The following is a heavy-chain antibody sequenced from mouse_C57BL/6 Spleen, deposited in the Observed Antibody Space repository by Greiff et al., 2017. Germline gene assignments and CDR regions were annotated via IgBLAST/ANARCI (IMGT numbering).Heavy chain of an antibody. CDR1: GYTFTSYW. J-gene: IGHJ3*01. V-gene: IGHV1-64*01. CDR2: IHPNSGST. D-gene: IGHD4-1*01. CDR3: ASLGRAWFAY. Sequence: QVQLQQPGAELVKPGASVKLSCKASGYTFTSYWMHWVKQRPGQGLEWIGMIHPNSGSTNYNEKFKSKATLTVDKSSSTAYMQLSSLTSEASAVXYCASLGRAWFAYWGQGTLVTVSA.